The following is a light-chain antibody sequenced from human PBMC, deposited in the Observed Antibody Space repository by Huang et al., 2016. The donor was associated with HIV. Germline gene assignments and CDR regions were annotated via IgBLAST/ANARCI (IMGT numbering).Light chain of an antibody. Sequence: EILMTQSPGTLSVSPGERATLACRASQRLGSDLTWYQQKPGQAPRLLIYAASTRATGVPARFSGSGSGTEFTLTISGVQSEDFAVYYCQQYNNWPPVTFGQGTKVEIK. CDR2: AAS. V-gene: IGKV3-15*01. CDR1: QRLGSD. CDR3: QQYNNWPPVT. J-gene: IGKJ1*01.